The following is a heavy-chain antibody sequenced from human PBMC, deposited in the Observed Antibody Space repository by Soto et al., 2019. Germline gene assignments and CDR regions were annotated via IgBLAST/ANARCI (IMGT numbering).Heavy chain of an antibody. Sequence: ASVKVSCEASGYSFITYDINWVRQAAGQGLEWMGWMNPTSGHTDCAQKFQGRVTMTTDTSTSTAYMELRSLRSDDTAVYYCARGVVVVAAAASTFDIWGQGTMVTVSS. CDR3: ARGVVVVAAAASTFDI. J-gene: IGHJ3*02. CDR2: MNPTSGHT. CDR1: GYSFITYD. V-gene: IGHV1-8*01. D-gene: IGHD2-15*01.